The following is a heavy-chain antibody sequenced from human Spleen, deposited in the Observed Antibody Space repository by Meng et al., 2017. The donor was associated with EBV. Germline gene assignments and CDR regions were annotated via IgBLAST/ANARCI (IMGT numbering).Heavy chain of an antibody. J-gene: IGHJ4*02. CDR1: GGCVRRGIYY. Sequence: QRQALEAGAGRVKAWVTLSLMSTVSGGCVRRGIYYWSLIARPAGKGLEWSGYIYDSGGANYNPSLQSRVTISIDMSKNQFSLKLSSVTAADTAVYYCATVDYGDYEFDYWGQGTLVTVSS. CDR2: IYDSGGA. CDR3: ATVDYGDYEFDY. V-gene: IGHV4-61*01. D-gene: IGHD4-17*01.